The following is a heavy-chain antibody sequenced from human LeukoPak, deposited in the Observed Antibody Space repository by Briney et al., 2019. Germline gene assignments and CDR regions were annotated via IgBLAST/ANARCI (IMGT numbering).Heavy chain of an antibody. V-gene: IGHV1-69*01. CDR3: ARMYEYCSGGSCYPNWFDP. CDR1: GGTFSSYA. D-gene: IGHD2-15*01. Sequence: SVKVSCKASGGTFSSYAISWVRQAPGQGLEWMGGIIPIFGTANYAQKFQGRVTITADESTSTAYMELSSLRSEDTAVYYCARMYEYCSGGSCYPNWFDPWGQGTLVTVSS. CDR2: IIPIFGTA. J-gene: IGHJ5*02.